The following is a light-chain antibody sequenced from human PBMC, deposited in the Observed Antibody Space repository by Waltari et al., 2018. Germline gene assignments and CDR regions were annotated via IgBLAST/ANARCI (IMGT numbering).Light chain of an antibody. CDR1: RSDVGSYDL. J-gene: IGLJ1*01. Sequence: QSALTQPASVSGSPGQSITISCTGTRSDVGSYDLVSWYQQHPGKAPQLLIYEVSNRPSGVSNRFSVSKSGNTASLTISGLQAEDEADYYCTSYTSTNTLYVFGTGTKVTVL. CDR2: EVS. V-gene: IGLV2-14*02. CDR3: TSYTSTNTLYV.